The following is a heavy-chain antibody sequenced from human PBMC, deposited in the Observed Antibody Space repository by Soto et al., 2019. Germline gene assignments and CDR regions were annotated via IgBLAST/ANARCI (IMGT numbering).Heavy chain of an antibody. J-gene: IGHJ5*02. CDR1: GFTVSSNY. D-gene: IGHD1-26*01. CDR3: AMRYSGSLTNWFDP. V-gene: IGHV3-53*01. Sequence: PGGSLRLSCAASGFTVSSNYMSWVRQAPGKGLEWVSVIYSGGSTYYADSVKGRFTISRDNSKNTLYLQMNSLRAEDTAVYYCAMRYSGSLTNWFDPWGQGILVTFSA. CDR2: IYSGGST.